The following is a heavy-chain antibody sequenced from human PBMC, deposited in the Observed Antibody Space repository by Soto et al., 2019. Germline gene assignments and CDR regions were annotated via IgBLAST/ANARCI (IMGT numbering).Heavy chain of an antibody. V-gene: IGHV3-23*01. J-gene: IGHJ6*02. D-gene: IGHD3-9*01. CDR2: ISGGGNDA. CDR3: ARARDYDLLTAREYAFDV. Sequence: EVQLLESGGGLVQPGGSLVLSCAASRFTFSSYAMSWVRQAPGKGLEWVSSISGGGNDAYYADSVKGRFTISRDNSQNTLYLQMSSLRADDTAVYYCARARDYDLLTAREYAFDVWGQGTTVAVS. CDR1: RFTFSSYA.